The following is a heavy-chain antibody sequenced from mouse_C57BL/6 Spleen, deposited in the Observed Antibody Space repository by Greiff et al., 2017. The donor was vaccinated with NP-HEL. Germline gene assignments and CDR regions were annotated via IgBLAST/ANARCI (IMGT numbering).Heavy chain of an antibody. J-gene: IGHJ4*01. CDR3: AKSPPAYYSNYDYAMDY. CDR2: IYPGDGDT. Sequence: VQLQQSGAELVKPGASVKISCKASGYAFSSYWMNWVKQRPGKGLEWIGQIYPGDGDTNYNGQFTGTATLTAAKSSSTAYMQLSSLTSEDSAVYFCAKSPPAYYSNYDYAMDYWGQGTSVTVSS. CDR1: GYAFSSYW. V-gene: IGHV1-80*01. D-gene: IGHD2-5*01.